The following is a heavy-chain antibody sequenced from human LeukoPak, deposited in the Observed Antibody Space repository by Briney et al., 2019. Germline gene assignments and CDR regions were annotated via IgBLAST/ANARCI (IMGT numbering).Heavy chain of an antibody. J-gene: IGHJ4*02. CDR2: INPNSGGT. CDR3: ARVRYSGYDWVFDY. D-gene: IGHD5-12*01. Sequence: ASVKVSCRASGYTFTGYYMHWVRQAPGQGLEWMGWINPNSGGTNYAQKFQGRVTMTRDTSISTAYMELSSLRSEDTAVYYCARVRYSGYDWVFDYWGQGTLVTVSS. CDR1: GYTFTGYY. V-gene: IGHV1-2*02.